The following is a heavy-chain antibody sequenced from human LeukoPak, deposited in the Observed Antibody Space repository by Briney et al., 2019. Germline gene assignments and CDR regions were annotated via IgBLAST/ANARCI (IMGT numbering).Heavy chain of an antibody. Sequence: SSETLSITCAVYGGSFSGYYWSWIRQPPGKGLEWIGEINHSGSTNYNPSLKSRVTISVDTSKNQFSLKLSSVTAADTVVYYCARHQYYYYYTDVWGKGTTVTISS. CDR1: GGSFSGYY. CDR2: INHSGST. J-gene: IGHJ6*03. V-gene: IGHV4-34*01. CDR3: ARHQYYYYYTDV.